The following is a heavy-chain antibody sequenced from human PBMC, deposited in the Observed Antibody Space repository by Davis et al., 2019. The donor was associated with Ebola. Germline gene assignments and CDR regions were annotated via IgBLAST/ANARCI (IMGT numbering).Heavy chain of an antibody. D-gene: IGHD3-10*01. CDR2: IYPGDSDT. Sequence: KVSCKGSGYSFTSYWIGWVRQLPGKGLEWMGIIYPGDSDTRYSPSFQGQVTISADKSITTAYLQWSSLKASDTAIYYCARGFYFFDYWGQGTLVPVTS. V-gene: IGHV5-51*01. CDR1: GYSFTSYW. J-gene: IGHJ4*02. CDR3: ARGFYFFDY.